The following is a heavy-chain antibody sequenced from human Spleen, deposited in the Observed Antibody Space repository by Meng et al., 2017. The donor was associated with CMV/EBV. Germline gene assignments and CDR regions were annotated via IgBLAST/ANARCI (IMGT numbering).Heavy chain of an antibody. CDR1: GGSISSSNW. CDR3: ARVEDRFGEVSRFDY. V-gene: IGHV4-4*02. Sequence: GSLRLSCAVSGGSISSSNWWSWARQPPGKGLEWIGEIYHSGSTNYNPSLKSRVTISVDKSKNQFSLTLTSVTAADTAVYYCARVEDRFGEVSRFDYWGQGNVVTVSS. J-gene: IGHJ4*02. D-gene: IGHD3-10*01. CDR2: IYHSGST.